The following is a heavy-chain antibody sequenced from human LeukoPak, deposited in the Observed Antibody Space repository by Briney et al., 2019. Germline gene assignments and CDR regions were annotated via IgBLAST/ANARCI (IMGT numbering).Heavy chain of an antibody. CDR1: GFTFDDYA. J-gene: IGHJ6*02. D-gene: IGHD3-3*01. Sequence: GGSLRLSCAASGFTFDDYAMHWVRHAPGKGLEWVSGISWNSGSIGYADSVKGRFTISRDNAKNSLYLQMNSLRAEDTALYYCAKGHYDFWSGPTRNYGMDVWGQGTTVTVSS. CDR2: ISWNSGSI. V-gene: IGHV3-9*01. CDR3: AKGHYDFWSGPTRNYGMDV.